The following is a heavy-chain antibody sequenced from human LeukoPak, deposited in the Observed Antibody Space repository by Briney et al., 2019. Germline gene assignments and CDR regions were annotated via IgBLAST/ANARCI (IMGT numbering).Heavy chain of an antibody. J-gene: IGHJ4*02. CDR2: IYYSGTT. CDR3: VRHPGNPMITINGAFDY. CDR1: GGSISSSSFY. V-gene: IGHV4-39*01. Sequence: PSETLSLTCTVSGGSISSSSFYWGWIRQPPGKGLEWLGSIYYSGTTSYNPSLNSGVTISVDTSKNQFSLKLNSVTAADTAVYYCVRHPGNPMITINGAFDYWGQGTLVTVSS. D-gene: IGHD3-16*01.